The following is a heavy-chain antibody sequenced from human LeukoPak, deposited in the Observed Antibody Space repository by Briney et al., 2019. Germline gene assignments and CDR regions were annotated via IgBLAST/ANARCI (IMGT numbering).Heavy chain of an antibody. CDR1: GGSITSYH. D-gene: IGHD2-21*02. CDR3: ASGSVVTALDQ. V-gene: IGHV4-59*01. J-gene: IGHJ4*02. Sequence: SETLSLTCAVPGGSITSYHWTWIRQPPGQALEWIGYIYYTGNTKYNPSLESRVTMSIDTSKNEFSLKIYSVNAADTAVYFCASGSVVTALDQWGQGTLVTVSS. CDR2: IYYTGNT.